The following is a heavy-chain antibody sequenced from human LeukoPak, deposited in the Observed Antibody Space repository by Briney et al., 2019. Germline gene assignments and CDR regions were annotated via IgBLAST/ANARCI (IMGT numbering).Heavy chain of an antibody. Sequence: AETLTLSCTVSGYTISSGYNWGWLRQPPGKGLEWPASIYHSGSAYSNPSLKSRVTISIDTSQNKFSLKLNTVSAEDTAISYCAIYIAFCVTIVCAASDTWGEGTLVSVSS. D-gene: IGHD3-3*02. CDR1: GYTISSGYN. CDR2: IYHSGSA. J-gene: IGHJ5*02. CDR3: AIYIAFCVTIVCAASDT. V-gene: IGHV4-38-2*02.